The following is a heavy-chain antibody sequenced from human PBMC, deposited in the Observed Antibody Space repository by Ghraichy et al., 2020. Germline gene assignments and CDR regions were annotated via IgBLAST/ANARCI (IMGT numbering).Heavy chain of an antibody. Sequence: GGSLRLSCAASGFTFSSYSMNWVRQAPGKGLEWVSSISSSSSYIYYADSVKGRFTISRDNAKNSLYLQMNSLRAEDTAVYYCATFTIFGVVMGDDAFDIWGQGTMVTVSS. J-gene: IGHJ3*02. CDR2: ISSSSSYI. V-gene: IGHV3-21*01. D-gene: IGHD3-3*01. CDR1: GFTFSSYS. CDR3: ATFTIFGVVMGDDAFDI.